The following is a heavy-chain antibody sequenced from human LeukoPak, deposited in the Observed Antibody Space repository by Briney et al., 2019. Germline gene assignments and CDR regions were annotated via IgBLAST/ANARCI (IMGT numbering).Heavy chain of an antibody. D-gene: IGHD3-3*01. J-gene: IGHJ3*02. Sequence: PSETLSLTCTVSGGSINSGNYYWSWIWQPAGKGLEWIGRIYTSGSTNSHPSLRTRVTISVDTSRNQFSLKPSSVTAADTAVYYCARGASYDSDDAFDIWGQGTMVTVSS. CDR2: IYTSGST. V-gene: IGHV4-61*02. CDR3: ARGASYDSDDAFDI. CDR1: GGSINSGNYY.